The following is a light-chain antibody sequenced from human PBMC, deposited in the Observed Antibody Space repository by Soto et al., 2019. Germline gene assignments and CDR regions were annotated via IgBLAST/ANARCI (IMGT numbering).Light chain of an antibody. Sequence: QSVLTQPPSVSGAPGQRVTISCTGSSSNIGAGYDVHWYQQLPGTAPKLLIYGNSNRPSGVPDRFSGSKSGTSASLAITGFQAEDEADYYCQSYDSSLIYVVFGGGTKLTVL. CDR2: GNS. CDR3: QSYDSSLIYVV. J-gene: IGLJ2*01. CDR1: SSNIGAGYD. V-gene: IGLV1-40*01.